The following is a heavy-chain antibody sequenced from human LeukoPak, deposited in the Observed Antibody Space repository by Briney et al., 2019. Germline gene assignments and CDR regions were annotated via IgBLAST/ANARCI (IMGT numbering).Heavy chain of an antibody. Sequence: GGSLRLSCVASGFIFSSYSMNWVRQAPGKGLEWVSSITSRSTYMYYVDSAKGRFTISRDNAKSSLYLQMYGLRAEDTAVYYCARARIRPYYYDTSGYCNDAFDIWGQGTMVTVSS. J-gene: IGHJ3*02. D-gene: IGHD3-22*01. CDR2: ITSRSTYM. V-gene: IGHV3-21*06. CDR3: ARARIRPYYYDTSGYCNDAFDI. CDR1: GFIFSSYS.